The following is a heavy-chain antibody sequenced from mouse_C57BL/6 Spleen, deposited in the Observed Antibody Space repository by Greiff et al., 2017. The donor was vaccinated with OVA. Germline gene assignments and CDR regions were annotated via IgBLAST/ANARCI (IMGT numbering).Heavy chain of an antibody. CDR1: GFNIKDDY. V-gene: IGHV14-4*01. Sequence: EVQLQQSGAELVRPGASVMLSCTASGFNIKDDYMHWVKQRPEQGLEWIGWIDPENGDTEYASKFQGKATITADTSSNTAYLQLSSLTSEDTAVYYCTRYSNVYAMDYWGQGTSVTVSS. D-gene: IGHD2-5*01. CDR3: TRYSNVYAMDY. J-gene: IGHJ4*01. CDR2: IDPENGDT.